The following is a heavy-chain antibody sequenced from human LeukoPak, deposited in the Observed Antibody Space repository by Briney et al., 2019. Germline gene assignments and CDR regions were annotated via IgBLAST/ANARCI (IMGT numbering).Heavy chain of an antibody. CDR1: GYSISSGYF. CDR2: IYHSGST. Sequence: PSETLSLTCTVSGYSISSGYFWGWIRQPPGKGLEWIGSIYHSGSTSYNPSLKSRLTISVDTSRNQFSLKLSSVTAADTAVYYCARGVGATAEYFDYWGRGTLVTVSS. D-gene: IGHD1-26*01. J-gene: IGHJ4*02. CDR3: ARGVGATAEYFDY. V-gene: IGHV4-38-2*02.